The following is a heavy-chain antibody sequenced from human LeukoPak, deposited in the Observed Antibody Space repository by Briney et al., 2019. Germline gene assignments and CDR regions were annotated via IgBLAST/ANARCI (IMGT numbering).Heavy chain of an antibody. Sequence: ASVKVSCKASGYTFSGYYMHWVRQAPGQGLEWMGWINPNSGGTNYAQKFQGRVTMTRDTSISTAYMELSRLGSDDTAVYYGARGYPLSTTAAGTYFQHWGQGTLVTVSS. V-gene: IGHV1-2*02. J-gene: IGHJ1*01. CDR3: ARGYPLSTTAAGTYFQH. CDR2: INPNSGGT. CDR1: GYTFSGYY. D-gene: IGHD6-13*01.